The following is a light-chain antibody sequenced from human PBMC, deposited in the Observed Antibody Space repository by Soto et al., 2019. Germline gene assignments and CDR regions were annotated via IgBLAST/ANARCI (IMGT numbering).Light chain of an antibody. CDR3: TSWTTSTTMI. CDR2: DVN. V-gene: IGLV2-14*03. Sequence: QSALTQHASVSGSPGQSITISCTGTSSDIGAYNYVSWYQQHPGKAPKLMIYDVNIRPSGVSNRFSGSKSGNTASLTISGLQAEDEADYYCTSWTTSTTMIFGGGTKVTVL. CDR1: SSDIGAYNY. J-gene: IGLJ2*01.